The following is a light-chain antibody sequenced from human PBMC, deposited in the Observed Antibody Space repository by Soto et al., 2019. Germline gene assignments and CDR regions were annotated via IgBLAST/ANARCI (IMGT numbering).Light chain of an antibody. CDR1: TSDIGGYDY. CDR2: EVS. Sequence: QSVLTQPASVSGSPGQSITISCTGTTSDIGGYDYVSWYQQHPGKAPKLLIYEVSNRPSGVSNRFSGSKSGNTASLTISGLQTDDEADYYCSSYRTTSPYVFGTGTKVTVL. V-gene: IGLV2-14*01. CDR3: SSYRTTSPYV. J-gene: IGLJ1*01.